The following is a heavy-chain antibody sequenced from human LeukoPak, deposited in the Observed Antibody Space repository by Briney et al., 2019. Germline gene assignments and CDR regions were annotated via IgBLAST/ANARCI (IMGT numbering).Heavy chain of an antibody. CDR3: ARGWDDSGYDSHFGY. V-gene: IGHV4-30-2*01. D-gene: IGHD5-12*01. J-gene: IGHJ4*02. Sequence: SQTLSLTCAVSGGSISSGGYSWSWIRQPPGKGLEWIGYIYHSGSTYYNPSLKSRVTISVDRSKNQFSLKLSSVTAADTAVYYCARGWDDSGYDSHFGYWGQGTLVTVSS. CDR1: GGSISSGGYS. CDR2: IYHSGST.